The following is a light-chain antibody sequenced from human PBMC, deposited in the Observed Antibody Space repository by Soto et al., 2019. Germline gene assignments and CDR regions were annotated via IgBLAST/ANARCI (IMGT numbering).Light chain of an antibody. CDR1: YSNIGRNT. V-gene: IGLV1-44*01. Sequence: QSVLTQPPSASGTPGQRVTISCSGSYSNIGRNTVIWYQQLPGTAPKLLIYSNDDRPSGVPDRFYGSKSVTSASLAISGLQSEDEADYYCAAWDDSISAWVFGGGTKMTVL. J-gene: IGLJ3*02. CDR3: AAWDDSISAWV. CDR2: SND.